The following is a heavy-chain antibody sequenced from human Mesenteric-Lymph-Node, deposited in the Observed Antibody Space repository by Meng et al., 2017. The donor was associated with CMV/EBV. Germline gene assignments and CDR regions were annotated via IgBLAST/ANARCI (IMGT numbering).Heavy chain of an antibody. CDR2: IIPGGGYT. CDR3: ARISITGTTNY. D-gene: IGHD1-7*01. V-gene: IGHV1-46*01. Sequence: ASVKVSCKASGYTFSSYYLHWVRQAPGQGLEWMGIIIPGGGYTTSAQKFQGRVTITADKSTSTAYMELSSLRSEDTAVYYCARISITGTTNYWGQGTLVTVSS. CDR1: GYTFSSYY. J-gene: IGHJ4*02.